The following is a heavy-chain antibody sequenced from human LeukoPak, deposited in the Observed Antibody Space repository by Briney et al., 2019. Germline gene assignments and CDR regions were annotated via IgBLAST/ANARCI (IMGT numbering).Heavy chain of an antibody. V-gene: IGHV4-59*01. CDR2: IYYSGST. CDR3: ASGTIGEVVPAAIPYYYYYYMDV. J-gene: IGHJ6*03. CDR1: GGSFSGYY. D-gene: IGHD2-2*01. Sequence: SETLSLTCAVYGGSFSGYYWSWIRQPPGKGLEWIGYIYYSGSTNYNPSLKSRVTISVDTSKNQFSLKLSSVTAADTAVYYCASGTIGEVVPAAIPYYYYYYMDVWGKGTTVTVSS.